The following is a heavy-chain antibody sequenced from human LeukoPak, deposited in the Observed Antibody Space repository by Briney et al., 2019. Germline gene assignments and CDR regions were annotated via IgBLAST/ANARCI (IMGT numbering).Heavy chain of an antibody. J-gene: IGHJ5*02. V-gene: IGHV4-59*01. Sequence: SETLSLTCTVSGVSISSYYWSWIRQPPGKGLEWIGYIYYSGSTNYNPSLKSRVTISVDTSKNQLSLKLSSVTAADTAVYYCARDVGHILTGYYGSLGWFDPWGQGTLVTVSS. CDR1: GVSISSYY. CDR3: ARDVGHILTGYYGSLGWFDP. CDR2: IYYSGST. D-gene: IGHD3-9*01.